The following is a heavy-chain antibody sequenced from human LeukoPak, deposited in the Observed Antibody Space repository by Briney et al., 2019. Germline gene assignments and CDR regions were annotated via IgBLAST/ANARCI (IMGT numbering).Heavy chain of an antibody. J-gene: IGHJ4*02. CDR1: GYTFTSYG. CDR2: IIAYFGNT. CDR3: ARVVLRYFDWLSTYYFDY. D-gene: IGHD3-9*01. Sequence: ASVKVSCKASGYTFTSYGISWVRQAPGQGLEWMGWIIAYFGNTNYAQKLQGRVTMTTDTSTSTAYMELRSLRSDDTAVYYCARVVLRYFDWLSTYYFDYWGQGTLVTVSS. V-gene: IGHV1-18*01.